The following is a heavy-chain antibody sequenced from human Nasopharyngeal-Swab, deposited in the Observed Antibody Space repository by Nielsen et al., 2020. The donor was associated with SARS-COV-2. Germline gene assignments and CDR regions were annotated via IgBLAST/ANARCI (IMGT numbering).Heavy chain of an antibody. CDR1: GFTFDDYA. V-gene: IGHV3-21*05. Sequence: GESLKISCAASGFTFDDYAMHWIRQAPGKGLEWISYISSSSTSINYAASVKGRFTISRDNAKNSLYLQMNSLRAEDAAVYYCVRDTPAMFAYWGQGTLVTVSS. J-gene: IGHJ4*02. CDR3: VRDTPAMFAY. CDR2: ISSSSTSI.